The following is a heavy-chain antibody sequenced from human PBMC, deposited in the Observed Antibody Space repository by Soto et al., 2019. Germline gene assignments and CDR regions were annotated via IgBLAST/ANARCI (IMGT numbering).Heavy chain of an antibody. CDR3: ARISSGYFDDAFDI. CDR1: GGSISSYY. Sequence: SETLSLTGTVSGGSISSYYCSWIRQPAGKGLEWIGRIYTSGSTNYNPSLKSRVTMSVDTSKNQFSLKLSPVTAADTAVYYCARISSGYFDDAFDIWGQGTMVPV. J-gene: IGHJ3*02. CDR2: IYTSGST. V-gene: IGHV4-4*07. D-gene: IGHD3-22*01.